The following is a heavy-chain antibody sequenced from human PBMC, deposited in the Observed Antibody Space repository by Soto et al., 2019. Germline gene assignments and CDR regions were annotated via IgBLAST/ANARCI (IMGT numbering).Heavy chain of an antibody. CDR2: IYYSGST. D-gene: IGHD2-15*01. CDR1: GGSISSGGYY. CDR3: ARVSYCSGGSCDPRFDP. V-gene: IGHV4-31*03. Sequence: QVQLQESGPGLVKPSQTLSLTCTVSGGSISSGGYYWSWIRQHPGKGLEWIGYIYYSGSTYYNPSPRRRVTRSVDTSRNQLSRKLVSVTAAAPAVYYCARVSYCSGGSCDPRFDPWGQGTLVTVSS. J-gene: IGHJ5*02.